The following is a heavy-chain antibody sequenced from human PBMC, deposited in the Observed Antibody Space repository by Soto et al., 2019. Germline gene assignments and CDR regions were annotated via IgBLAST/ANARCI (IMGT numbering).Heavy chain of an antibody. CDR1: GGSLNTDSSY. CDR3: ARVLDSSLYLDL. CDR2: VYYTGVT. Sequence: QVKLEESGPGLVKPSETLSLTCTVSGGSLNTDSSYWTWVRQPPGGGLEYLGYVYYTGVTNYNPSPKSRVTLSLDMSKSQFFLTLSSVTPADTATYYCARVLDSSLYLDLWGRGTLVTVSS. V-gene: IGHV4-61*01. D-gene: IGHD6-6*01. J-gene: IGHJ2*01.